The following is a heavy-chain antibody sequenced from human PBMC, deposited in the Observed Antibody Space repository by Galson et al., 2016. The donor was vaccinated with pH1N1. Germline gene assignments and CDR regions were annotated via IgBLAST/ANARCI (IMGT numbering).Heavy chain of an antibody. Sequence: ETLSLSCTVSGGSISSDYWSWIRQPPGKGLEWIGYIYYSGSTNHNPSLKRRVTISVATSKNQFSVKLSSVTAADTAVYYCPRFWHLGELGSGFDNWGQGTLVTVSS. J-gene: IGHJ4*02. V-gene: IGHV4-59*01. CDR1: GGSISSDY. CDR3: PRFWHLGELGSGFDN. CDR2: IYYSGST. D-gene: IGHD3-16*01.